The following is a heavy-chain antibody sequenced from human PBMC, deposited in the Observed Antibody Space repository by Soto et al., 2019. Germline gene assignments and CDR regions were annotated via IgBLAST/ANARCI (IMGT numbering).Heavy chain of an antibody. Sequence: SSETLSLTCAVYGGSFSGYYWSWIRQPPGKGLEWIGEINHSGSTNYNPSLKSRVTISVDTSKNQFSLKLSSVTAADTAVYYCARGPQRWDYYYYYMDVWGKGTTVTVSS. CDR1: GGSFSGYY. D-gene: IGHD1-26*01. V-gene: IGHV4-34*01. CDR2: INHSGST. CDR3: ARGPQRWDYYYYYMDV. J-gene: IGHJ6*03.